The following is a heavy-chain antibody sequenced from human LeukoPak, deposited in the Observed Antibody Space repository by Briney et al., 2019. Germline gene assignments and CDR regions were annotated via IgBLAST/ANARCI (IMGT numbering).Heavy chain of an antibody. CDR3: ARETDYGDRIFDY. CDR2: ISYSGST. J-gene: IGHJ4*02. V-gene: IGHV4-31*03. D-gene: IGHD4-17*01. CDR1: GGSINSGGYH. Sequence: SETLSLTCTVSGGSINSGGYHWSWIRQHPGKGLEWIGYISYSGSTSYNPSLKSRVTISVDTSKNQFSLKLSSVTAADTAVYYCARETDYGDRIFDYWGQGTLVTVSS.